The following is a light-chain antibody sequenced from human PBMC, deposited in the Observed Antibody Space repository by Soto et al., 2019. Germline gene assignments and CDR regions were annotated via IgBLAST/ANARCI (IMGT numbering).Light chain of an antibody. V-gene: IGKV1-8*01. CDR2: AAS. CDR1: QGISSH. J-gene: IGKJ5*01. Sequence: AIQLSQSPSALSASTGDRVTITCRASQGISSHLAWYQQKPGKAPKLLIYAASTLQSGVPSRFSGSGSGTDFTLTISCLQSEDFATYYCQQYYSYPLTFGPGTRLETK. CDR3: QQYYSYPLT.